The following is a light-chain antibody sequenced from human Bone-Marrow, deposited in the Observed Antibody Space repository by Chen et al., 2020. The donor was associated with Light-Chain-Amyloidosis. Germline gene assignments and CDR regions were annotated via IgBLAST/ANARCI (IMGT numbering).Light chain of an antibody. J-gene: IGKJ1*01. CDR3: QQYSNWPPWT. CDR1: QSVRRN. V-gene: IGKV3D-15*01. CDR2: GAS. Sequence: EIVMTQSPATLSVSPGERATLSCRASQSVRRNLAWYQQKPGQAPRLLIYGASTRATGVPARFSGSGSGTEFILTISSLQSEDFAVYYCQQYSNWPPWTFGQGTKVEVK.